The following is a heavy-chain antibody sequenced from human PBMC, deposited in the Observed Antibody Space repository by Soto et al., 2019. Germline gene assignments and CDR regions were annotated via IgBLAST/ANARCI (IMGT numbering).Heavy chain of an antibody. CDR1: GGSISSGDYY. D-gene: IGHD3-3*01. V-gene: IGHV4-30-4*01. J-gene: IGHJ5*02. Sequence: LSLTCTVSGGSISSGDYYWSWIRQPPGKGLEWIGYIYYSGSTYCNPSLKSRVTISVDTSKNQFSLKLSSVTAADTAVYYCARGGPVGYDFWSGQYYGGWFDPWGQGTLVTVSS. CDR3: ARGGPVGYDFWSGQYYGGWFDP. CDR2: IYYSGST.